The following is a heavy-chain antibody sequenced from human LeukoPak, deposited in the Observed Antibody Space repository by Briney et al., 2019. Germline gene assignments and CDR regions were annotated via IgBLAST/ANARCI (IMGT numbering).Heavy chain of an antibody. CDR3: ARQKWFGELFTRYFDY. V-gene: IGHV4-61*02. J-gene: IGHJ4*02. CDR2: IYTSGST. D-gene: IGHD3-10*01. CDR1: GGPISSGSYY. Sequence: SETLSLTCTVSGGPISSGSYYWSWIRQPAGKGLEWIGRIYTSGSTNYNPSLKSRVTISVDTSKNQFSLKLSSVTAADTAVYYCARQKWFGELFTRYFDYWGQGALVTVSS.